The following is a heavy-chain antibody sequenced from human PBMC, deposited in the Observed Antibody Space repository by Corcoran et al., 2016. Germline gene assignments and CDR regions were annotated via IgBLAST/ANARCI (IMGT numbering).Heavy chain of an antibody. V-gene: IGHV3-21*01. J-gene: IGHJ4*02. Sequence: EVQLVESGGGLVKPGGSLRLSCAASGFTFSSYSMNWVRQAPGKGLEWVSSISSSSSYIYYADSLKGRFTISRDNAKNSLYLQMNSLRAEDTAVYYCARVGGYSYGVWGQGTLVTVSS. CDR1: GFTFSSYS. CDR2: ISSSSSYI. CDR3: ARVGGYSYGV. D-gene: IGHD5-18*01.